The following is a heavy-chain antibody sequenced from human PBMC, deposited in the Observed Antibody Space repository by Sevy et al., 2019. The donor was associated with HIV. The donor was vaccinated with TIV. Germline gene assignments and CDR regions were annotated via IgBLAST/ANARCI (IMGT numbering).Heavy chain of an antibody. V-gene: IGHV3-7*03. CDR3: ARDKIRFLEWLGSASDY. CDR1: GFTFSSYW. D-gene: IGHD3-3*01. J-gene: IGHJ4*02. CDR2: IKQDGSEK. Sequence: GGSLRLSCAASGFTFSSYWMSWVRQAPGKGLEWVANIKQDGSEKYYVDSVKGRFTNSRDNAKNSLYLQMNSLRAEDTAVYYCARDKIRFLEWLGSASDYWGQGTLVTVSS.